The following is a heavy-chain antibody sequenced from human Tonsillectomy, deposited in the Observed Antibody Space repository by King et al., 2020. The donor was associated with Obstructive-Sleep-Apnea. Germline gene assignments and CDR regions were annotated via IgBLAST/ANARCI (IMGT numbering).Heavy chain of an antibody. Sequence: VQLLESGGGLVQPGGSLRLSCAASGFTFSSYAMSRVRQAPGKGLELVSAISGSGGSKYYADSVKGRFTISRDNSKNTLYLQMNSLRAEDTAVYYCAPTTPNYYPTSFWGQGTLVTVSS. J-gene: IGHJ4*02. D-gene: IGHD3-10*01. CDR2: ISGSGGSK. CDR3: APTTPNYYPTSF. CDR1: GFTFSSYA. V-gene: IGHV3-23*01.